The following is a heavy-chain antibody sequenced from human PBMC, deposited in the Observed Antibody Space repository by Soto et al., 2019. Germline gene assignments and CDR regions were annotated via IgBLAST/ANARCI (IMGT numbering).Heavy chain of an antibody. D-gene: IGHD5-18*01. CDR2: IWYDGGRE. CDR3: ARGNGYNYGRNDY. J-gene: IGHJ4*02. CDR1: GFTFSSYG. Sequence: GGSLRLSCAASGFTFSSYGMHWVRQAPGKGLEWVAVIWYDGGREYYADSVKGRFTISRDNSKNTLYLQMNSLRAEATAAYYCARGNGYNYGRNDYWGQGTLVTVSS. V-gene: IGHV3-33*01.